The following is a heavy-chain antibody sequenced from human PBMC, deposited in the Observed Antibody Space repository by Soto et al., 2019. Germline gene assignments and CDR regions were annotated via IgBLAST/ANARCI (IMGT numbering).Heavy chain of an antibody. V-gene: IGHV4-59*01. CDR2: IYYSGST. CDR1: GGSISSYY. CDR3: ASGLDGYNYSWFDP. Sequence: QVQLQESGPGLVKPSETLSLTCTVSGGSISSYYWSWIRQPPGKGLEWIGYIYYSGSTNYNPSLKSRVTISVDTSKNQFSLKLSSVTAADTAVYYCASGLDGYNYSWFDPWGQGTLVTVSS. J-gene: IGHJ5*02. D-gene: IGHD1-1*01.